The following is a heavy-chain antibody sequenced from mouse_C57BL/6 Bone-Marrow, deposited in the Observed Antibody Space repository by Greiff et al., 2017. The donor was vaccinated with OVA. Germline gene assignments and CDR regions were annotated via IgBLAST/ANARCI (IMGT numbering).Heavy chain of an antibody. J-gene: IGHJ3*01. CDR3: ATNYDDSGWFAY. V-gene: IGHV7-3*01. CDR1: GFTFTDYY. Sequence: EVQVVESGGGLVQPGGSLSLSCAASGFTFTDYYMSWVRQPPGKALEWLGFIRHKANGYTTEYSASGKGRFTSSRDNSQSILYLKMNALRAEDSATDYCATNYDDSGWFAYWGQGTLVTVSA. CDR2: IRHKANGYTT. D-gene: IGHD2-4*01.